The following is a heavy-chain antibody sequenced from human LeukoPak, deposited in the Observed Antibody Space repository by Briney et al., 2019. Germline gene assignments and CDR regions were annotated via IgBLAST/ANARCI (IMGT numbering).Heavy chain of an antibody. J-gene: IGHJ4*02. Sequence: PGGSLRLSCTASGFTFSSFGMGWVRQAPGKGPEWVSFINDRGVVTRYADSVKGRFTVSRDNSKNTLYLQMNSLRAEDTAVYYCAKDERGYYDSSGFFGAIDYWGQGSLVSVSS. CDR3: AKDERGYYDSSGFFGAIDY. V-gene: IGHV3-23*01. CDR2: INDRGVVT. D-gene: IGHD3-22*01. CDR1: GFTFSSFG.